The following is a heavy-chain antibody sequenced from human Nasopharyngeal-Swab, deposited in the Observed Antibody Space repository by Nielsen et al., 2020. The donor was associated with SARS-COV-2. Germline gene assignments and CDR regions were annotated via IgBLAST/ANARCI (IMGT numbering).Heavy chain of an antibody. V-gene: IGHV4-59*08. Sequence: SETLSLTCTVSGGSISSYYWSWIRQPPGKGLEWIGYIYYSGSTNYNPSLKSRVTISVDTSTNQFSLKLSSVTAADTAVYYCARHGDYYDSSGYLYYFDYWGQGTLVTVSS. D-gene: IGHD3-22*01. J-gene: IGHJ4*02. CDR3: ARHGDYYDSSGYLYYFDY. CDR1: GGSISSYY. CDR2: IYYSGST.